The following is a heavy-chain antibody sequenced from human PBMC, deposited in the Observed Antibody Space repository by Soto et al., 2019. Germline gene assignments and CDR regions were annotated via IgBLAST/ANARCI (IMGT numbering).Heavy chain of an antibody. CDR2: IGYDGSNK. CDR1: GFTFSSYG. J-gene: IGHJ4*02. D-gene: IGHD3-22*01. V-gene: IGHV3-33*01. Sequence: AGGSLRLSCAPSGFTFSSYGMHWFPQAPGKGLEWVAVIGYDGSNKEYADHVKGRFTISRDNSKNTLYLQKNSMRAEDTAVYYCARLYDSSGYYQFDYWGQGTLVTVSS. CDR3: ARLYDSSGYYQFDY.